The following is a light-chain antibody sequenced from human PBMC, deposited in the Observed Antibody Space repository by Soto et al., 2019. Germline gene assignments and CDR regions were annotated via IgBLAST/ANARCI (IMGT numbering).Light chain of an antibody. V-gene: IGKV1-5*01. Sequence: DIQMTQSPSSLSPSVGDRVTITCRASRSISDWLAWYQQKPGKAPELLIFDAPNLKSGVSSRFSGSGSGTEFTLTISRLQPDDVATYYCLQYSSHSWTFGQGTKVDI. CDR3: LQYSSHSWT. CDR1: RSISDW. CDR2: DAP. J-gene: IGKJ1*01.